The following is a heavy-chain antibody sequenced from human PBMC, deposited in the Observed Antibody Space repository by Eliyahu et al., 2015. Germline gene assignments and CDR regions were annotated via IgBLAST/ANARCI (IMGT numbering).Heavy chain of an antibody. CDR2: IWYDGSNK. V-gene: IGHV3-33*01. D-gene: IGHD6-13*01. Sequence: QVQLVESGGGVVQPGRSLRLSCAAXGFTFRSXGIHWVRQAPGKGLEWVAVIWYDGSNKYYADSVKGRFTISRDNSKNTLYLQMNSLRAEDTAVFYCARDVVETAAAGIYYYYGMGVWGQGTTVTVSS. CDR1: GFTFRSXG. J-gene: IGHJ6*02. CDR3: ARDVVETAAAGIYYYYGMGV.